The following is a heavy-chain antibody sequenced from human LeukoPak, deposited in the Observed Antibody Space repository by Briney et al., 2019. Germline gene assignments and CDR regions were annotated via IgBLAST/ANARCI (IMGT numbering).Heavy chain of an antibody. CDR2: IYYSGGT. D-gene: IGHD6-19*01. J-gene: IGHJ4*02. Sequence: SETLSLTCTVSGGSINYYYWMWIRQPPGKGLEWIGYIYYSGGTHYNPSLKSRVTMLVDTSKNQFSLKLTAVTAADTAVYYCARGEPSYSSGWLIDYWGQGTLVTVSS. CDR1: GGSINYYY. CDR3: ARGEPSYSSGWLIDY. V-gene: IGHV4-59*01.